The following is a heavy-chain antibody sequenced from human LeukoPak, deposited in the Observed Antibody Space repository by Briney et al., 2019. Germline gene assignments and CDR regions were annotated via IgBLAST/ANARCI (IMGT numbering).Heavy chain of an antibody. CDR1: GGSISSSSYY. Sequence: SETLSLTCTVSGGSISSSSYYWGWIRQPPGEGLEWIGRIYTSGSTNYNPSLKSRVTVSVDTSKNQFSLKLSSVSAADTAVYYCAREGLNMVRGVIPKEAWGWFDSWGQGTLVTVSS. J-gene: IGHJ5*01. CDR2: IYTSGST. CDR3: AREGLNMVRGVIPKEAWGWFDS. D-gene: IGHD3-10*01. V-gene: IGHV4-39*07.